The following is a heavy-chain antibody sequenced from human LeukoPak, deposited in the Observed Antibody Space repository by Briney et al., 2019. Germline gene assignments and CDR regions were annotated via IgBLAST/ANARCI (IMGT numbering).Heavy chain of an antibody. CDR1: GYTFTSYD. J-gene: IGHJ5*02. D-gene: IGHD6-6*01. Sequence: SVKVSCKASGYTFTSYDINWVRQATGQGLEWMGGIIPIFGTANYAQKFQGRVTITTDESTSTAYMELSSLRSEDTVVYYCARAGIAARPHSLGDWFDPWGQGTLVTVSS. V-gene: IGHV1-69*05. CDR2: IIPIFGTA. CDR3: ARAGIAARPHSLGDWFDP.